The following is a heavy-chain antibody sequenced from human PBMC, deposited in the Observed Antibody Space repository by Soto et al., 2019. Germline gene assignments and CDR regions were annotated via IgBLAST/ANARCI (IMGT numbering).Heavy chain of an antibody. CDR1: GGSISSGCYS. Sequence: PSETLSLTCAVSGGSISSGCYSWSWIRQPPGKGLERIGYIYHSGSTYYNPSLKSRVTISVDTSKNQFSLKLSSVTAADTAVYYCARQAKGHQGGSDAFDIWGQGTMVTVSS. CDR2: IYHSGST. V-gene: IGHV4-30-2*01. CDR3: ARQAKGHQGGSDAFDI. J-gene: IGHJ3*02. D-gene: IGHD3-16*01.